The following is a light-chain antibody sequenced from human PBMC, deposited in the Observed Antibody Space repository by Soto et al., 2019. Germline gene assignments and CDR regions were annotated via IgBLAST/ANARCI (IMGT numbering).Light chain of an antibody. CDR2: RAS. Sequence: EIVMTQSPATLSVSPGESATLSCRASQNIYSNIAWYQQRPGQAPRLLIYRASTRAPGVPARFSGSGSGTDFTLTISSLQSEDFAVYSCLQYHNLWAFGRGTKVDIK. CDR1: QNIYSN. CDR3: LQYHNLWA. V-gene: IGKV3-15*01. J-gene: IGKJ1*01.